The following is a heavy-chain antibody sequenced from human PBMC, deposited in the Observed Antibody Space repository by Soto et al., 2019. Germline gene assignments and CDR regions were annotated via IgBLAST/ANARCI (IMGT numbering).Heavy chain of an antibody. CDR3: ARVVRQWLPPDY. Sequence: SETLSLTCPVSGVSISSYYWSWIRQPPGKGLEWIGYIYYSGSTNYNPSLKSRVTISVDTSKNQFSLKLSSVTAADTAVYYCARVVRQWLPPDYWGQGTLVTVSS. D-gene: IGHD6-19*01. CDR2: IYYSGST. V-gene: IGHV4-59*01. J-gene: IGHJ4*02. CDR1: GVSISSYY.